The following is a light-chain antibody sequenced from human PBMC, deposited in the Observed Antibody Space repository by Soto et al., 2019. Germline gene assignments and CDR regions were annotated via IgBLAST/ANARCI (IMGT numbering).Light chain of an antibody. CDR2: DNN. CDR1: NSNIGNNY. J-gene: IGLJ1*01. CDR3: GTWDSSLSAGV. V-gene: IGLV1-51*01. Sequence: QSVLTQPPSVSATPGQTVTISCSGSNSNIGNNYVSWYQQLPGTAPKLLIYDNNKRPSEIPDRFSGSKSGPSATLGITGLQTGDVADYYCGTWDSSLSAGVFGTGTKVTVL.